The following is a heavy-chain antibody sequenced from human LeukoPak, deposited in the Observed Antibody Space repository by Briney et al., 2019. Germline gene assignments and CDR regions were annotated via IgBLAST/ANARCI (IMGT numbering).Heavy chain of an antibody. CDR1: GGSISSYY. V-gene: IGHV4-4*07. Sequence: KSSETLSLTCTVSGGSISSYYWSWIRQPAGKGLEWIGRIYTSGGTNYNPSLKCRVTMSVDTSRNQFSLKLSSVAAADTAVYYCARSPPLGYCSGGSCPHNWFDPWGQGTLVTVSS. D-gene: IGHD2-15*01. CDR2: IYTSGGT. CDR3: ARSPPLGYCSGGSCPHNWFDP. J-gene: IGHJ5*02.